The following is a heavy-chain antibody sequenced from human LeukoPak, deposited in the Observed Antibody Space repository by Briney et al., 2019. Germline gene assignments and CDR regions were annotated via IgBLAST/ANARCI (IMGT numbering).Heavy chain of an antibody. J-gene: IGHJ4*02. CDR1: GFTFDDYG. CDR2: IKQDGSEK. D-gene: IGHD3-22*01. V-gene: IGHV3-7*01. Sequence: GGSLRLSCAASGFTFDDYGMSWVRQAPGKGLEWVANIKQDGSEKYYVDSVKGRFTISRDNAKNSLYLQMNSLRAEDTAVYYCAKTTPYYYDSSEFDYWGQGTLVTVSS. CDR3: AKTTPYYYDSSEFDY.